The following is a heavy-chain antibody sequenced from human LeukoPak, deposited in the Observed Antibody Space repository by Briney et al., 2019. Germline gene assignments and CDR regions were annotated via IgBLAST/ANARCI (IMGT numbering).Heavy chain of an antibody. D-gene: IGHD2-2*01. CDR3: ASCKYHPAGYYYYMDV. J-gene: IGHJ6*03. CDR2: IIPIFGTA. Sequence: ASVKVSCKASGGTFSSYAISWVRQAPGQGLEWMGGIIPIFGTANYAQKFQGRVTITTDESTSTAYMELSSLRSEDTAVYYCASCKYHPAGYYYYMDVWGKGTTVTVSS. CDR1: GGTFSSYA. V-gene: IGHV1-69*05.